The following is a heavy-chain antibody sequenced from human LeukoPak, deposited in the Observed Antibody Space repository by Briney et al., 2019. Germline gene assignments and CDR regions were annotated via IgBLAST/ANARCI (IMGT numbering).Heavy chain of an antibody. J-gene: IGHJ4*02. V-gene: IGHV3-21*06. CDR2: IAGGGSAM. CDR3: ATDYGGWGFFDS. D-gene: IGHD4-23*01. CDR1: GFTFGRFD. Sequence: GGSLRLSCAASGFTFGRFDLNWVRQAPGKGLEWVSRIAGGGSAMDYTDSVEGRFTISWDSAKNSLYLQMNSLSADDTGVYYCATDYGGWGFFDSWGQGTLVTVSS.